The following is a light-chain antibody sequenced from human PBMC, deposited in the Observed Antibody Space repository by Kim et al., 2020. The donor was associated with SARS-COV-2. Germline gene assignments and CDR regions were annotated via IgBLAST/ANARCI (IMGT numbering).Light chain of an antibody. Sequence: EIVLTQSPATLSLSPGERATLSCRASQSVSSYLAWYQQKPGQAPRLLIYDASNRATGIPARFSGSGSGTDFTLTISSLEPEDFAVYYCQQRSNWPPEYTFGQATKLEI. CDR1: QSVSSY. J-gene: IGKJ2*01. CDR3: QQRSNWPPEYT. V-gene: IGKV3-11*01. CDR2: DAS.